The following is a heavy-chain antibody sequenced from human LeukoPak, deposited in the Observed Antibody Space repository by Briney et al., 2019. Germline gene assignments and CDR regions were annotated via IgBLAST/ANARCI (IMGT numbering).Heavy chain of an antibody. D-gene: IGHD4-11*01. J-gene: IGHJ5*02. CDR2: IYHSGYA. CDR1: GYSINSGYS. CDR3: ARNSSLTTLKGGWFDP. Sequence: SETLSLTCAVSGYSINSGYSWTWLRPRPGKGLEWIGNIYHSGYAYYNPSLKSRVTISLDASKNQFSLRLSSVTAADTAVYYCARNSSLTTLKGGWFDPWGQGTLVTVSS. V-gene: IGHV4-38-2*01.